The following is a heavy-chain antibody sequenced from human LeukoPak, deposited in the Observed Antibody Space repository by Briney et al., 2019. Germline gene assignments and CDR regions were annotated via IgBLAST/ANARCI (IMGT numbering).Heavy chain of an antibody. CDR1: GFTFSSYS. D-gene: IGHD5-12*01. Sequence: GGSLRLSCAASGFTFSSYSMNWVRQAPGKGLEWVSSISSSSSYIYYADSVKGRFTISRDNAKNSLYLQMNSLRAEDTAVYYCARVFRGYSGYDPFDYWGQGTLVTVSS. J-gene: IGHJ4*02. V-gene: IGHV3-21*01. CDR3: ARVFRGYSGYDPFDY. CDR2: ISSSSSYI.